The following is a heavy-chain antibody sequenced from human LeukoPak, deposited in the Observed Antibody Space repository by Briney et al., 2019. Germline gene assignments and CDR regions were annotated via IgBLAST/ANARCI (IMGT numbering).Heavy chain of an antibody. V-gene: IGHV4-39*01. CDR1: GGSISRSSYY. J-gene: IGHJ4*02. CDR2: IYYSGNT. CDR3: ARQPYIVVVPAASWDY. D-gene: IGHD2-2*01. Sequence: SETLSLTCTVSGGSISRSSYYWGWIRQPPGKGLEWIGSIYYSGNTYYNPSLKSRVTISVDTSKNQFSLKVSSVTAADTAVYYCARQPYIVVVPAASWDYWGQGTLVTVSS.